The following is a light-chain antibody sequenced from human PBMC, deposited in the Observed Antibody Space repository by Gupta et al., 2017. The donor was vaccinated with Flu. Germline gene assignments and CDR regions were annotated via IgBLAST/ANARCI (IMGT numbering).Light chain of an antibody. V-gene: IGKV3-11*01. Sequence: EIVFTQSPATLSLSPGEGATLSCRASQSVSSYLAWYQQKPGQAPRLLIYDASKRATGIPARFSGSGSGTDFTLTISSLEPEDFAVYHCQQRSNWPLTFGGGTKVEIK. CDR3: QQRSNWPLT. J-gene: IGKJ4*01. CDR1: QSVSSY. CDR2: DAS.